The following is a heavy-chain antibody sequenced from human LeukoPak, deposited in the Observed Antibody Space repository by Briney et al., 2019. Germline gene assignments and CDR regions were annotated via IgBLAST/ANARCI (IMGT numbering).Heavy chain of an antibody. J-gene: IGHJ4*02. CDR2: ISGSGGST. CDR3: AKCHLNWGRGFIDY. CDR1: GFTFSSYA. D-gene: IGHD7-27*01. V-gene: IGHV3-23*01. Sequence: GGSLILSCAASGFTFSSYAMSWVRQAPGKGLERVSAISGSGGSTYYADSVKGRFTISRDNSKNTLYLQMNSLRAEDTAVYYCAKCHLNWGRGFIDYWGQGTLVTVSS.